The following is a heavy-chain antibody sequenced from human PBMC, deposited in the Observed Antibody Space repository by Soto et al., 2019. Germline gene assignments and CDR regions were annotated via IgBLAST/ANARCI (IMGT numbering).Heavy chain of an antibody. J-gene: IGHJ5*02. D-gene: IGHD3-16*02. Sequence: SGKVSCKAPVETFTSYHIDWVRQAPGHGLEWMGISNPNGGSTRFAQTFQGRIAMTRDTSTSTVYMELRSLRSEDTAVYYCARPSAGVFGIVIEGSNSLAPWGQGSLVTVSS. CDR3: ARPSAGVFGIVIEGSNSLAP. CDR2: SNPNGGST. CDR1: VETFTSYH. V-gene: IGHV1-46*01.